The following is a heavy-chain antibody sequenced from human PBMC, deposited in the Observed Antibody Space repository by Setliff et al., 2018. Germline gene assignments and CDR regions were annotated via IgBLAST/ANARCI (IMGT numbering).Heavy chain of an antibody. Sequence: GGSLRLSCAASGFTFTSYWMTWVRQAPGKGLEWVANIKEDGSDKYYVDSVKGRFTISRDNAKTSLYLQMDSLRAEDTAVYFCARSPGWIPWFDSWGQGTLVTVSS. V-gene: IGHV3-7*01. CDR1: GFTFTSYW. CDR2: IKEDGSDK. J-gene: IGHJ5*01. D-gene: IGHD5-18*01. CDR3: ARSPGWIPWFDS.